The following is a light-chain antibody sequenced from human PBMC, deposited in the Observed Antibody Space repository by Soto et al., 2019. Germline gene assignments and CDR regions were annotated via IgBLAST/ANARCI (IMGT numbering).Light chain of an antibody. CDR2: ATS. J-gene: IGKJ2*01. CDR1: QSVDSTY. Sequence: EIVLAQSPGTLSLSPWERATLSCRAGQSVDSTYLAWYQQKPDQSPRLLIYATSTRAAGIPDRFSGSGSGTDFTLTISRLEPDDVAVYYCQQYDTSPPMYTFGQGTKVDIK. V-gene: IGKV3-20*01. CDR3: QQYDTSPPMYT.